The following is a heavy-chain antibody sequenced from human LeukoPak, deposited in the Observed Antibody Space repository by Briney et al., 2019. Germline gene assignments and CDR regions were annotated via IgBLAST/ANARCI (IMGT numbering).Heavy chain of an antibody. CDR1: GGSISSSSYY. J-gene: IGHJ4*02. CDR2: IYYSGST. D-gene: IGHD3-3*01. V-gene: IGHV4-39*01. CDR3: ARHEIDYDFWSGPTTFIY. Sequence: KPSETLSLTCTVSGGSISSSSYYWGWIRQPPGKGLEWIGGIYYSGSTYYNPSLKSRVTISVDTSKNQFSLKLSSVTAADTAVYYCARHEIDYDFWSGPTTFIYWGQGTLVTVSS.